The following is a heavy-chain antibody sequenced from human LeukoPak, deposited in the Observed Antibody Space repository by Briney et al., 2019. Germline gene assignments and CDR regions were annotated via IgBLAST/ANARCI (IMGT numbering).Heavy chain of an antibody. J-gene: IGHJ4*02. D-gene: IGHD4-17*01. Sequence: ASVKVSCKTSGYSENFYGITWVRQVAGQGLEWMGWISAQHGQTEYAPNSQDRVTMTTDTYTNTAYMELRSLRSDDTAVYYCAMSFTVTMSTFDYWGQGTLVTVSS. V-gene: IGHV1-18*01. CDR2: ISAQHGQT. CDR3: AMSFTVTMSTFDY. CDR1: GYSENFYG.